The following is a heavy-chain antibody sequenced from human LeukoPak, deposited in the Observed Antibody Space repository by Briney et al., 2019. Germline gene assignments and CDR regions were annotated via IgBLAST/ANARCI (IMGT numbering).Heavy chain of an antibody. CDR1: GFTFSSYW. D-gene: IGHD5-12*01. CDR2: IKQDGSEK. J-gene: IGHJ6*03. Sequence: PGGSLRLSCVVSGFTFSSYWMSWVRQAPGKGLEWVANIKQDGSEKYYVDSVKGRFTISRDNAKNSLYLQMNSLRAADTAVYYCARDHVVATITSHDYYFYYYMDVWGKGTTVTVSS. CDR3: ARDHVVATITSHDYYFYYYMDV. V-gene: IGHV3-7*01.